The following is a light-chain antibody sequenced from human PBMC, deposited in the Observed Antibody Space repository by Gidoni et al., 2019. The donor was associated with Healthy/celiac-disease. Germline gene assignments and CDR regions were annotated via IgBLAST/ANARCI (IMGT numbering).Light chain of an antibody. J-gene: IGKJ5*01. V-gene: IGKV3-11*01. CDR2: DAS. Sequence: EIVLTQSPATLSLSPGERATLSCRASQSVSSYLAWYQQKPGQAPRLLIYDASNRAPGIPARFSGSGSGTDFTLTISSLEPEDFAVYYCQQGSFGQGTRLEIK. CDR3: QQGS. CDR1: QSVSSY.